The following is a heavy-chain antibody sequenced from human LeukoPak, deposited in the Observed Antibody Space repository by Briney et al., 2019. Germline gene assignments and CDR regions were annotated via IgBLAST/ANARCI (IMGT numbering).Heavy chain of an antibody. CDR1: GYSITSTYY. CDR2: IYYSGST. D-gene: IGHD3-22*01. J-gene: IGHJ4*02. CDR3: AKGLRLNYYDSSGYYPIPSDY. V-gene: IGHV4-38-2*02. Sequence: SETLSLTCTVSGYSITSTYYWGWIRQPPGKGLEWIGSIYYSGSTYYNPSLKSRVTISVDTSKNQFSLKLSSVTAADTAVYYCAKGLRLNYYDSSGYYPIPSDYWGQGTLVTVSS.